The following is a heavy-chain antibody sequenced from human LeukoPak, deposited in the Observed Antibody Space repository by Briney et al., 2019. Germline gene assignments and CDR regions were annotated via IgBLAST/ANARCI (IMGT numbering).Heavy chain of an antibody. D-gene: IGHD3-3*01. V-gene: IGHV4-61*02. CDR1: GGSISSGSYY. J-gene: IGHJ4*02. CDR2: IYTSGST. Sequence: SETLSLTCTVSGGSISSGSYYWSWIRQPAGKGLEWIGRIYTSGSTNYNPSLKSRVTISVDTSKNQFSLKLSSVTAADTAVYYCARALRFLEWLLDYWGQGTLVTVSS. CDR3: ARALRFLEWLLDY.